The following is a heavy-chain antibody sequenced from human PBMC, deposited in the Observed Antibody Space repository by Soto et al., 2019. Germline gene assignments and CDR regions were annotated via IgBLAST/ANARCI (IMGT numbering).Heavy chain of an antibody. CDR1: GFTFSSYA. CDR2: ISYDGSNK. D-gene: IGHD4-17*01. J-gene: IGHJ4*02. Sequence: QLVESGGGVVQPGRSLSLSCAASGFTFSSYAMHWVRQAPGKGLEWVAVISYDGSNKYYADSVKGRFTISRDNSKNTLYLQMNSLRAEDTAVYYCARDRSSGDYDPIDYWGQGTLVTVSS. CDR3: ARDRSSGDYDPIDY. V-gene: IGHV3-30-3*01.